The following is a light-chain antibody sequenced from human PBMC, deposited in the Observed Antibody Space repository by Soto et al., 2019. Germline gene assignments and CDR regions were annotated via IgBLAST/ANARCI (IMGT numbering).Light chain of an antibody. V-gene: IGLV2-11*01. CDR2: DVS. Sequence: QSALTQPRSVSGSPGQSATISCTGTSSDVGGYNYVSWYQQHPGKAPKLMIYDVSKRPSGVPDRFSVSKSGNTASLTISGLQAEDEADYYCCSYAGSYTHVVFGGGTKLTVL. J-gene: IGLJ2*01. CDR1: SSDVGGYNY. CDR3: CSYAGSYTHVV.